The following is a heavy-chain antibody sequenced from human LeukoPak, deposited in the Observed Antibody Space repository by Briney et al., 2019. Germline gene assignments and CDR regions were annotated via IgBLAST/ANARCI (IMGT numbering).Heavy chain of an antibody. J-gene: IGHJ4*02. D-gene: IGHD3-10*01. CDR1: GGSFSGYY. CDR3: ARARKWYYGSGSYYPYYFDY. CDR2: INHSGST. V-gene: IGHV4-34*01. Sequence: SETLSLTCAVYGGSFSGYYWSWIRQPPGKGLEWIGEINHSGSTNYNPSPKSRVTISVDTSKNQFSLKLSSVTAADTAVYYCARARKWYYGSGSYYPYYFDYWGQGTLVTVSS.